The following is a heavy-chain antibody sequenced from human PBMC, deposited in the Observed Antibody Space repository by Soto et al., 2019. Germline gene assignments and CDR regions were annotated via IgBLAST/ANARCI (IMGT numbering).Heavy chain of an antibody. Sequence: LRLSCAASGFTFSNYAMSWVRQAPGKGLEWVSAISGSGVDTYYTDSVKGRFTISRDNSKSTLHLQINGLRAEDTAVYYCATRAYYDSSGYYYFYFDYWGQGTLVTVSS. CDR1: GFTFSNYA. V-gene: IGHV3-23*01. CDR2: ISGSGVDT. J-gene: IGHJ4*02. CDR3: ATRAYYDSSGYYYFYFDY. D-gene: IGHD3-22*01.